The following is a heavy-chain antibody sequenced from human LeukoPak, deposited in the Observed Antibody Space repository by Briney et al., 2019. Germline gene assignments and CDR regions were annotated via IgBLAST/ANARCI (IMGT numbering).Heavy chain of an antibody. CDR2: ISYDGSNK. D-gene: IGHD2-2*01. Sequence: PGGSLRLSCAASGFTFRTYAMSWVRQAPGKGLEWVAVISYDGSNKYYAESVKGRFTISRDNSKNTLYLQMNSLRAEDTAVYYCAKSQYGVPHYWGQGTLVTVSS. CDR1: GFTFRTYA. J-gene: IGHJ4*02. CDR3: AKSQYGVPHY. V-gene: IGHV3-30*18.